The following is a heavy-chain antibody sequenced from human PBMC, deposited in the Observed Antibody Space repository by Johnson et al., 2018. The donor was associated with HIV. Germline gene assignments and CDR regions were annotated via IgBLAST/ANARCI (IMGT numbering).Heavy chain of an antibody. CDR1: GFTFSSYG. CDR3: AKTPGENWYYSEGTDAFDI. J-gene: IGHJ3*02. D-gene: IGHD3-22*01. CDR2: ISYDGNNK. V-gene: IGHV3-30*18. Sequence: QVQLMESGGGVVQPGRSLRLSCAASGFTFSSYGMHWVRQAPGKGLEWVAVISYDGNNKYYVDSVKGRFTISRDNSKNTLYLQMNSLRAEDTAVYYCAKTPGENWYYSEGTDAFDIWGQGTMVTVSS.